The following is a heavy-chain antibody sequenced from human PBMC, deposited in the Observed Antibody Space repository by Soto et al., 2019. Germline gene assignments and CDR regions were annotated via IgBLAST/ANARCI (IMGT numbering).Heavy chain of an antibody. J-gene: IGHJ6*02. Sequence: EVQLVESGGGLVQPGGSLRLSCAASRFTFSTYWMTWVHQAPGKGLEWVANIKQDGSEKYYVDSVKGRFTISRDNAQNSLYLQMNSLRAEDTAVYYCARASSGWYTDYYYYGLDVWGQGTTVTVSS. D-gene: IGHD6-19*01. V-gene: IGHV3-7*03. CDR3: ARASSGWYTDYYYYGLDV. CDR2: IKQDGSEK. CDR1: RFTFSTYW.